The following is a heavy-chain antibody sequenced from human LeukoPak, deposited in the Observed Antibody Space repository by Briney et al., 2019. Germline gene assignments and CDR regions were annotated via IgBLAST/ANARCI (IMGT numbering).Heavy chain of an antibody. CDR2: VYYSGLT. V-gene: IGHV4-39*07. D-gene: IGHD3-3*01. CDR1: GGSINSTNYN. CDR3: ARNYDFWSGYLDY. Sequence: SETLSLTCTVSGGSINSTNYNWGWIRQPPRRGPEWLASVYYSGLTYYNSSLKSRVSISVDTSKNQFSLKLTSVTAADTAVYYCARNYDFWSGYLDYWGQGTLITVSS. J-gene: IGHJ4*02.